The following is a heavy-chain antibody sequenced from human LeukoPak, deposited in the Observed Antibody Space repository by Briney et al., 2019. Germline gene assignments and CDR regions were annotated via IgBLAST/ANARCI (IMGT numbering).Heavy chain of an antibody. CDR3: AKGMGYCSSTSCYDGDY. J-gene: IGHJ4*02. CDR2: ISYDGSNK. D-gene: IGHD2-2*01. Sequence: PGRSLRLSCAASGFTFSSYAMHWVRQAPGRGLEWVAVISYDGSNKYYADSVKGRFTISRDNAKNSLYLQMNSLRAEDTAVYYCAKGMGYCSSTSCYDGDYWGQGTLVTVSS. CDR1: GFTFSSYA. V-gene: IGHV3-30*04.